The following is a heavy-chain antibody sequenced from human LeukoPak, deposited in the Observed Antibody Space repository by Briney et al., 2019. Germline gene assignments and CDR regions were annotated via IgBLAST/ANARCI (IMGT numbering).Heavy chain of an antibody. D-gene: IGHD6-6*01. J-gene: IGHJ6*03. V-gene: IGHV3-23*01. CDR1: GFTFSTSA. CDR3: AKGMKDLFEEYSSYYYYYMDV. CDR2: IGSDEIT. Sequence: GESLRLSCAASGFTFSTSAMSWVRQAPGKGLQWVSAIGSDEITYYADSVKGRFTISRDNSKNTLYLQMNSLRAEDTAVYYCAKGMKDLFEEYSSYYYYYMDVWGKGTTVTVSS.